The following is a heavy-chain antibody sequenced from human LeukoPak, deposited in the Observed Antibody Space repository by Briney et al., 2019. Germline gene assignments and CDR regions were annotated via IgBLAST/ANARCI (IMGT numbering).Heavy chain of an antibody. V-gene: IGHV3-30*01. CDR3: AREDIVVVVAATEYYFDY. CDR2: ISYDGSNK. J-gene: IGHJ4*02. D-gene: IGHD2-15*01. Sequence: GGSLRLSCAASGFTFSSYAMHWVRQAPGKGLEWVAVISYDGSNKYYADSVKGRFTISRDNSKNTLYLQMNSLRAEGTAVYYCAREDIVVVVAATEYYFDYWGQGTLVTVSS. CDR1: GFTFSSYA.